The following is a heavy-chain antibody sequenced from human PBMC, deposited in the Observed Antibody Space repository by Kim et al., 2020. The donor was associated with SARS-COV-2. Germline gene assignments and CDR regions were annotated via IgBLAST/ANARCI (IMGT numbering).Heavy chain of an antibody. CDR1: GFSLSTSGVG. D-gene: IGHD3-10*01. J-gene: IGHJ1*01. CDR2: IYWDDDK. Sequence: SGPTLVNPTQTLTLTCTFSGFSLSTSGVGVGWIRQPPGKALEWLALIYWDDDKRYSPSLKSRLTITKDTSKNQVVLTMTNMDPVDTATYYCAPITHDPPGGRYYGSGSSEYFQHWGQGTLVTVSS. V-gene: IGHV2-5*02. CDR3: APITHDPPGGRYYGSGSSEYFQH.